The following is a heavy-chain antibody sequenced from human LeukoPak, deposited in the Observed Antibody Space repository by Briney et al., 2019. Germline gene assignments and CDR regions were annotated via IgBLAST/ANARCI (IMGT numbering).Heavy chain of an antibody. J-gene: IGHJ4*02. Sequence: SVKVSCKASGGTFSSFAINWVRQAPGQGLEWMGGILPMFGTASYAQNFQGRVTVTADESTSAAYMELTSLKSEDTAVHYCARSHTPSYGSGHYQPLDYWGQGTLVTVSS. V-gene: IGHV1-69*13. CDR3: ARSHTPSYGSGHYQPLDY. CDR2: ILPMFGTA. D-gene: IGHD3-10*01. CDR1: GGTFSSFA.